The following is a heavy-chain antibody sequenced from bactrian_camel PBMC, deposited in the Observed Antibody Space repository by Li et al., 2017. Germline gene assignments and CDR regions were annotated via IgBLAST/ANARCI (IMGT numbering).Heavy chain of an antibody. V-gene: IGHV3S1*01. Sequence: HVQLVESGGGSVQAGGSLRLSCAISGYTDITGSDHYCMGWFRQTPGKEREGIAAVYTGGGVEWYHDSVKGRFTVSRDHAQATLDLEMNSLKPEDTAMYYCAYDLPRYCDLKVVTTRTRKYGQGTQVTVS. CDR2: VYTGGGVE. D-gene: IGHD2*01. CDR1: GYTDITGSDHYC. J-gene: IGHJ4*01.